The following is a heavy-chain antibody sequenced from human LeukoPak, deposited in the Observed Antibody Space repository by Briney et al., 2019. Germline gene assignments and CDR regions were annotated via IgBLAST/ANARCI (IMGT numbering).Heavy chain of an antibody. V-gene: IGHV4-59*01. J-gene: IGHJ4*02. Sequence: SETLSLTCTVSGGSIRSYYWSWIRQPPGKGLEWIGYIYYTGSTNYNPSLKSRVTISVDASKNQFSLNLISVTAADTAVYYCARVLPYSSGWGVDYWGQGALVTVSS. CDR3: ARVLPYSSGWGVDY. D-gene: IGHD6-19*01. CDR1: GGSIRSYY. CDR2: IYYTGST.